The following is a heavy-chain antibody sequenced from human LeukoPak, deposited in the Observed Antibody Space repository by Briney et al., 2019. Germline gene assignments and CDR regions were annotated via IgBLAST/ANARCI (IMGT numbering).Heavy chain of an antibody. J-gene: IGHJ4*02. V-gene: IGHV1-8*01. Sequence: ASVKVSCKASGYTFTSYDINWVRQATGQGLEWMGWMNPNSGNTGYAQKFQGRVTITADKSTSTAYMELSSLRSEDTAVYYCARVRDYGLDYWGQGTLVTVSS. CDR3: ARVRDYGLDY. CDR1: GYTFTSYD. CDR2: MNPNSGNT. D-gene: IGHD4-17*01.